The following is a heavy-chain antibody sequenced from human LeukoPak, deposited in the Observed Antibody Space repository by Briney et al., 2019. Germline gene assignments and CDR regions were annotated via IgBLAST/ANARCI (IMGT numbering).Heavy chain of an antibody. J-gene: IGHJ4*02. CDR2: ISAYNGNT. Sequence: GASVKVSCKASGYTFTSYGISWVRQAPGQGLEWMGWISAYNGNTNYAQKLQGRVTMTTDTSTSTAYMELRSLRSDDTAVYYCARRSVDYGGNWGGVCDYWGQGTLVTVSS. CDR1: GYTFTSYG. V-gene: IGHV1-18*01. D-gene: IGHD4-23*01. CDR3: ARRSVDYGGNWGGVCDY.